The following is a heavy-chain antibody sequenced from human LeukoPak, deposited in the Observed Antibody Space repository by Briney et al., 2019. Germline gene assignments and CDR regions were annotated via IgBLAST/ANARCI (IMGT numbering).Heavy chain of an antibody. CDR3: ARDRFLGLSSTSHDYYYYMDV. V-gene: IGHV4-59*01. J-gene: IGHJ6*03. D-gene: IGHD2-2*01. CDR1: GGSISSYY. Sequence: SETLSLTCTVSGGSISSYYWSWIRQPPGKGLEWIGYIYYSGSTNYNPSLKSRVTISVDTSKNQFSLKLSSVTAADTAVYYCARDRFLGLSSTSHDYYYYMDVWGKGTTVTVSS. CDR2: IYYSGST.